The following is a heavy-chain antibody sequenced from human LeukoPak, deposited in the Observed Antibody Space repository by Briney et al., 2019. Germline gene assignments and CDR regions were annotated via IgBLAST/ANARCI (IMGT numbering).Heavy chain of an antibody. Sequence: GGSLRLSCAASGLTFNSYEMNWVRQAPGKGLEWVSYISSSGSTIYYADSVKGRFTISRDNAKNSLYLQMNSLRAEDTAVYYCARADGYNYGYWGQGTLVTVSS. V-gene: IGHV3-48*03. J-gene: IGHJ4*02. CDR3: ARADGYNYGY. CDR1: GLTFNSYE. CDR2: ISSSGSTI. D-gene: IGHD5-24*01.